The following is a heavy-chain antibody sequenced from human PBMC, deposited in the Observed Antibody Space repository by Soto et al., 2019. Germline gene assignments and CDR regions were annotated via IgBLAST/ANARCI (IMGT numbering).Heavy chain of an antibody. CDR2: MNPNSGNT. CDR3: ALGASPTSGTYVDV. J-gene: IGHJ6*04. CDR1: GYTFTSYD. D-gene: IGHD6-13*01. Sequence: ASVKVSCKASGYTFTSYDINWVRQATGQGLEWMGWMNPNSGNTGYAQKFQGRVTMTRNTSISTAYMELSSLRSEDTAVYYCALGASPTSGTYVDVWGKGTTVTVSS. V-gene: IGHV1-8*01.